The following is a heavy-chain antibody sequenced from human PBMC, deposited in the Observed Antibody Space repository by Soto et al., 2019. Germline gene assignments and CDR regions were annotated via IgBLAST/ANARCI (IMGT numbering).Heavy chain of an antibody. CDR3: ARDAQGVFLHY. J-gene: IGHJ4*02. V-gene: IGHV1-18*01. Sequence: QVQLVQSGAEVKKPGASVKVSCKASGYTFTSYGISWVRQAPGQGLEWMGWISAYNGNTDYAQKLQGRVTMTRDTSTSTAYMELRILRSDDTAVYYCARDAQGVFLHYWGQGTLVTVSS. D-gene: IGHD3-16*01. CDR2: ISAYNGNT. CDR1: GYTFTSYG.